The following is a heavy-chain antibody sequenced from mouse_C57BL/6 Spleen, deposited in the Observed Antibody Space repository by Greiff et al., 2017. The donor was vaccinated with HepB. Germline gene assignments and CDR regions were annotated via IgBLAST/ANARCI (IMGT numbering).Heavy chain of an antibody. J-gene: IGHJ2*01. Sequence: QVQLQQSGAELVRPGASVTLSCKASGYTFTDYEMHWVKQTPVHGLEWIGAIDPETGGTAYNQKFKGKAILTADKSSSTASMELRSLTSEDSAVYYWTRSLDGYYKGYDDYWGKGTTLTVAS. V-gene: IGHV1-15*01. CDR3: TRSLDGYYKGYDDY. CDR2: IDPETGGT. CDR1: GYTFTDYE. D-gene: IGHD2-3*01.